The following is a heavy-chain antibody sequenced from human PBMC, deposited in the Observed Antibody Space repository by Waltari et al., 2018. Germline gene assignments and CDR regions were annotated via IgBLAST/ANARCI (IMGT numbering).Heavy chain of an antibody. V-gene: IGHV4-59*01. CDR2: IYYSGST. Sequence: QVQLQASGPGLVTPSETLSLTCTVSGGSISSYYWSWLRQPPGKGREWIGYIYYSGSTNYNPSLKSRVTISVDTSKNQFSLKLSSVTAADTAVYYCARGGYSSSWYAEYFQHWGQGTLVTVSS. CDR1: GGSISSYY. J-gene: IGHJ1*01. CDR3: ARGGYSSSWYAEYFQH. D-gene: IGHD6-13*01.